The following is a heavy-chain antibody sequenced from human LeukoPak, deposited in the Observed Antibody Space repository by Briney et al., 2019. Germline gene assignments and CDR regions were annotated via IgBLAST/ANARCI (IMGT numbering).Heavy chain of an antibody. CDR2: ISSNGGST. CDR3: ARDSSPPVWDDSSCLDY. V-gene: IGHV3-64*01. D-gene: IGHD3-22*01. J-gene: IGHJ4*02. CDR1: VFTFSSYA. Sequence: GVSLRLSCAASVFTFSSYAMLWVRQAPGKGREYVSAISSNGGSTYYANSVKGIFTISRDNSKNTLYLQMGSLRAEDMAVYYCARDSSPPVWDDSSCLDYWGQGTLVTVSS.